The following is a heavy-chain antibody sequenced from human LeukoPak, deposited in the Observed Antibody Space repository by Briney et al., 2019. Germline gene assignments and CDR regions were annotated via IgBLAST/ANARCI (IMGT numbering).Heavy chain of an antibody. D-gene: IGHD6-6*01. V-gene: IGHV3-21*01. CDR1: GFTFSSYS. CDR2: ISSSSSYI. CDR3: ARGIGNGEQLVPTYYYYYMDV. Sequence: PGGSLRLSCAASGFTFSSYSMNWVRQAPGKGLEGVSSISSSSSYIYYADSVKGRFTISRDNAKNSLYLQMNSLRAEDTAVYYCARGIGNGEQLVPTYYYYYMDVWGKGTTVTVSS. J-gene: IGHJ6*03.